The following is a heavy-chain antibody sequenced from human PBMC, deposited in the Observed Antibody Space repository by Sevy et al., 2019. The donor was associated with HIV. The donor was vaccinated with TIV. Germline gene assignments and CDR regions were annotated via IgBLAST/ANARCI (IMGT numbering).Heavy chain of an antibody. CDR3: ARVVLYYDANYCDY. CDR2: ISGTSGII. J-gene: IGHJ4*02. D-gene: IGHD3-22*01. V-gene: IGHV3-48*02. Sequence: GGSLRLSCAASAFSFSQYSTNWVRQAPGKGLEWLSYISGTSGIIYYAASVKGRFTISRDNAKNSVYLQMNSLRDEDTAVYYCARVVLYYDANYCDYWGQGALVTVSS. CDR1: AFSFSQYS.